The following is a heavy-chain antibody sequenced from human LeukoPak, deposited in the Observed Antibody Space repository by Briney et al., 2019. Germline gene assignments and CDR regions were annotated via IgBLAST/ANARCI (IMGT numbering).Heavy chain of an antibody. Sequence: SETLSLTCSVSGDAITGSSYYWGWIRQPPGKGLEWIGSMYYSGSTYSNPSLKSRVTMSADTSKNQFSLKLSSVSAADTAVYYCARQYYDNTGYYYFDYRGQGTLVTVSS. CDR3: ARQYYDNTGYYYFDY. CDR1: GDAITGSSYY. CDR2: MYYSGST. V-gene: IGHV4-39*01. D-gene: IGHD3-22*01. J-gene: IGHJ4*02.